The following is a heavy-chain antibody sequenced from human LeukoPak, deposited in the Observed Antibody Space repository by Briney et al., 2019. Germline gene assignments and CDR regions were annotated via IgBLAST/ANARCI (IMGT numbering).Heavy chain of an antibody. J-gene: IGHJ4*02. Sequence: SETLSLTCTVSGGSISSYYWSWIRQPPGKGLEWIGYIYHSGSTYYNPSLKSRVTISVDRSKNQFSLKLSSVTAADTAVYYCARFSRDGSSGWGQGTLVTVSS. CDR2: IYHSGST. D-gene: IGHD6-6*01. V-gene: IGHV4-59*12. CDR3: ARFSRDGSSG. CDR1: GGSISSYY.